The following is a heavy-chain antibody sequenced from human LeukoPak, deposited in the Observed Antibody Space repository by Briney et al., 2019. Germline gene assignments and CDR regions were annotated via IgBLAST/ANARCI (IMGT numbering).Heavy chain of an antibody. CDR3: ARGGYCSGTSCYLDQ. Sequence: GASVKVSCKASGYAFNSYYIHWVRQAPGQGLEWMGIVYPSGGSTSYAQKFQGRVALTRDMSTSTVYMGVSGLTSEDTAVYYCARGGYCSGTSCYLDQGGQGSLVTVSS. J-gene: IGHJ4*02. CDR2: VYPSGGST. CDR1: GYAFNSYY. V-gene: IGHV1-46*02. D-gene: IGHD2-2*01.